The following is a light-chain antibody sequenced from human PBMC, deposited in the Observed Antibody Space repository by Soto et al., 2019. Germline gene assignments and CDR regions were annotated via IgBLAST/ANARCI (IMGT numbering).Light chain of an antibody. CDR1: QSVSNS. V-gene: IGKV3-11*01. CDR2: DVS. CDR3: QQYQSLPFT. Sequence: EIVLTQSPATLSLSPGERVTLSCRASQSVSNSLAWYQQKPGQPPRLLIYDVSNRATGIPARFSGSGSGTDFTLTITSLKPEDFAVYFCQQYQSLPFTFGPGTKVHIE. J-gene: IGKJ3*01.